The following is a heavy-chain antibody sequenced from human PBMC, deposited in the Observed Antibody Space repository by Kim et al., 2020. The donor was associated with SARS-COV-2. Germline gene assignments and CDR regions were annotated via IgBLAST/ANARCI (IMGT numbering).Heavy chain of an antibody. CDR1: GYIFTDYY. J-gene: IGHJ5*02. D-gene: IGHD2-21*01. Sequence: ASVKVSCKASGYIFTDYYMHWVRQAPGQGLEWMGRINPNSGGANYAQTFQGRVTLTRDTSITTAYMELRSLRSDDTAVYYCARDLFAGGGVHNWFDPWGQGTLVTVSS. V-gene: IGHV1-2*06. CDR2: INPNSGGA. CDR3: ARDLFAGGGVHNWFDP.